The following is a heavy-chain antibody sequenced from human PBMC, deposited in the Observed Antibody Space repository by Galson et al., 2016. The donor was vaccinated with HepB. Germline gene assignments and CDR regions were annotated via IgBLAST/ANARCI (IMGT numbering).Heavy chain of an antibody. CDR2: INHSGST. Sequence: SETLSLTCAVNGGSFSGHYWSWIRQPPGKGLEWIGEINHSGSTNYNPSLKSRVTISVDTSKNQFSLRVNSVTAADTAVYYCARLDYSYPHTYFDYWGQGTLVTVSS. V-gene: IGHV4-34*01. CDR1: GGSFSGHY. J-gene: IGHJ4*02. D-gene: IGHD5-12*01. CDR3: ARLDYSYPHTYFDY.